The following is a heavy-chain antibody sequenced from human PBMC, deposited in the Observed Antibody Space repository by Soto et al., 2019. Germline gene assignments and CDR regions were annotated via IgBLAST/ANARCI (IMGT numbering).Heavy chain of an antibody. V-gene: IGHV3-33*01. CDR3: ASDLVGASDSYGLDV. Sequence: GGSLRLSCAASGFTFSNYGMHWVRQAPGKGLEWVAIIWHDGNNKYYADSVRGRFIISRDNSKDRLYLQMNSLRAEDTAVYYCASDLVGASDSYGLDVWGQGTPVTVSS. CDR1: GFTFSNYG. J-gene: IGHJ6*02. D-gene: IGHD1-26*01. CDR2: IWHDGNNK.